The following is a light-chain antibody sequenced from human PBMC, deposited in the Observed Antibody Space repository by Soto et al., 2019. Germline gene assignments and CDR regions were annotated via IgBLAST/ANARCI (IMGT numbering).Light chain of an antibody. J-gene: IGKJ4*01. CDR3: QHYGNSPRLA. CDR1: QPISSNH. Sequence: EIVLTQSPGILSLSPGERATLPCRASQPISSNHLAWYQQNPGQAPRLLVFGASSRATGIPDRFIGSGSGTDFNLFIIRLEPEDFAVYYCQHYGNSPRLAVGGGTKVQIK. CDR2: GAS. V-gene: IGKV3-20*01.